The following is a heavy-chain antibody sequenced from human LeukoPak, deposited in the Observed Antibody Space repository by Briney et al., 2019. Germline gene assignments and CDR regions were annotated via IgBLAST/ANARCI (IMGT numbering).Heavy chain of an antibody. Sequence: ASVKVSCKASGGTFSSYAISWVRQAPGQGLEWMGGIIPIFGTANYAQKFQGRVTITTDESTSTAYMELSSLRSEDTAVYYCAAYYYDSGGFDYWGQGTLVTVSS. D-gene: IGHD3-22*01. CDR3: AAYYYDSGGFDY. V-gene: IGHV1-69*05. CDR2: IIPIFGTA. CDR1: GGTFSSYA. J-gene: IGHJ4*02.